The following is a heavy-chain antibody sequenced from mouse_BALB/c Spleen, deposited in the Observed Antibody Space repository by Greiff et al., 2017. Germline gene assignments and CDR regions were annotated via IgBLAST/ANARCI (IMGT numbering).Heavy chain of an antibody. D-gene: IGHD1-1*01. CDR3: ARGDIYYYGSSRVLAY. CDR2: ISYSGST. V-gene: IGHV3-2*02. CDR1: GYSITSDYA. Sequence: EVKLVESGPGLVKPSQSLSLTCTVTGYSITSDYAWNWIRQFPGNKLEWMGYISYSGSTSYNPSLKSRISITRDTSKNQFFLQLNSVTTEDTATYYCARGDIYYYGSSRVLAYWGQGTLVTVSA. J-gene: IGHJ3*01.